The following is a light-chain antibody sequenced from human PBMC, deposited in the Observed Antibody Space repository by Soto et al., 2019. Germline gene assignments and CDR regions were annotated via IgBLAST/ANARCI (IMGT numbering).Light chain of an antibody. CDR1: QSVNNN. V-gene: IGKV3-15*01. CDR3: QEYNTWPWT. Sequence: ETLMTQSPATPSVSPGERATLSCRASQSVNNNLAWYQQKLGQAPRVLIYGASTRATGIPARFTGSGSGTEFILTITSLQSEDSAVYYCQEYNTWPWTFGQGTKVDI. J-gene: IGKJ1*01. CDR2: GAS.